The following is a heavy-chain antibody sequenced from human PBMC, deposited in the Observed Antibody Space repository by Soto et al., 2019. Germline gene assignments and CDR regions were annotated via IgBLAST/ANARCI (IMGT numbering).Heavy chain of an antibody. D-gene: IGHD6-6*01. V-gene: IGHV4-34*01. Sequence: SETLSLTCSLYSGSLSGYYWSWIRQPPGKGLEWIGEISPSGTTNYSPSLKSRVSISVDTSKNQFSLNLTSLTAADTAVYYCARAPKVSGSAQTRPDFWGQGSLVTVSS. CDR2: ISPSGTT. CDR3: ARAPKVSGSAQTRPDF. CDR1: SGSLSGYY. J-gene: IGHJ4*02.